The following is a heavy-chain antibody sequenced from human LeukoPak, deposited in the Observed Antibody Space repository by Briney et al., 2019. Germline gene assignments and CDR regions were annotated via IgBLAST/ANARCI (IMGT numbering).Heavy chain of an antibody. CDR1: GFTFSSYW. Sequence: PGGSLRLSCATSGFTFSSYWMSWVRQAPGKGLEWVSAISGSGGSTYYADSVKGRFTISRDNSKNTLYLQMNSLRAEDTAVYYCARDRSGYCSSTSCYGPYYYGMDVWGQGTTVTVSS. J-gene: IGHJ6*02. CDR3: ARDRSGYCSSTSCYGPYYYGMDV. D-gene: IGHD2-2*01. CDR2: ISGSGGST. V-gene: IGHV3-23*01.